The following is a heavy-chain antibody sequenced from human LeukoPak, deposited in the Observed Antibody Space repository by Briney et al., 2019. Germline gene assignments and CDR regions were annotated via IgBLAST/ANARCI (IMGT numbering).Heavy chain of an antibody. D-gene: IGHD4-17*01. CDR1: GFTFDDYT. J-gene: IGHJ4*02. Sequence: GGSLRLSCAASGFTFDDYTMPWVRRPPGKGLEWISGISWNSGSRGYADSVKGRFTISRDNAKKVLYLQMNSLRPEDTAFYYCAKDSLDADYDRIAYYFDSWGQGTLVTVSS. V-gene: IGHV3-9*01. CDR3: AKDSLDADYDRIAYYFDS. CDR2: ISWNSGSR.